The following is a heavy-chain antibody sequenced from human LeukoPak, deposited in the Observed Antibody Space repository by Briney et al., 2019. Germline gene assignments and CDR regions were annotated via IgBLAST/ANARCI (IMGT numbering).Heavy chain of an antibody. D-gene: IGHD4-23*01. V-gene: IGHV3-23*01. CDR2: ISDSGDAT. Sequence: PGGSLRLSCEVSGFIFSYYGMNWVRQAPGKGLEWVSAISDSGDATYYADSVKGQFTISRDNSKSTLYLQMNNLRAEDTALYYCAKERGHSKPFDYWGQGTLVTVSS. CDR1: GFIFSYYG. CDR3: AKERGHSKPFDY. J-gene: IGHJ4*02.